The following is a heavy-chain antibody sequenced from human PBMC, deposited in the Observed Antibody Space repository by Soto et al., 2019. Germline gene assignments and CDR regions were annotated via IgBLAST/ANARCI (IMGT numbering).Heavy chain of an antibody. CDR2: ISSSSSYI. CDR3: ARDLLKSGVAARPRGGY. D-gene: IGHD6-6*01. J-gene: IGHJ4*02. Sequence: GGSLRLSCAASGFTFSSYSMNWVRQAPGKGLEWVSSISSSSSYIYYADSVKGRFTISRDNAKNSLYLQMNSLRAEDTAVYYCARDLLKSGVAARPRGGYWGQGTLVTVSS. V-gene: IGHV3-21*01. CDR1: GFTFSSYS.